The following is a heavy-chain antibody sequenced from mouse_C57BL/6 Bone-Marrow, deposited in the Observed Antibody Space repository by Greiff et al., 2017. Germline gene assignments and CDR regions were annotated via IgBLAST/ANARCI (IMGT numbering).Heavy chain of an antibody. D-gene: IGHD1-1*01. V-gene: IGHV2-2*01. Sequence: VQLVESGPGLVQPSQSLSITCTVSGFSLTSYGVHWVRQSPGKGLEWLGVIWSGGSTDYNAAFISRLSISKDNSKSQVFFKMNSLQADDTAIYYCARNRDYYGSSYPYYFDYWGQGTTLTVSS. CDR2: IWSGGST. CDR1: GFSLTSYG. J-gene: IGHJ2*01. CDR3: ARNRDYYGSSYPYYFDY.